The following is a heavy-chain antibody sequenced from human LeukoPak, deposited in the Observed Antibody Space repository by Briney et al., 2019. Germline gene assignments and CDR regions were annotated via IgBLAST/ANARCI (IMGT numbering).Heavy chain of an antibody. CDR3: ARDFWSGYYTED. Sequence: GGSLRLSCEFSGITFSTYAMNWVRQAPGKGLEWISYISGSSSGSTSITQYADSVKGRFTISRDNAKNSLHLQMDSLSAEDTAVYYCARDFWSGYYTEDWGQGALVIVSS. D-gene: IGHD3-3*01. V-gene: IGHV3-48*04. CDR1: GITFSTYA. CDR2: ISGSSSGSTSIT. J-gene: IGHJ4*02.